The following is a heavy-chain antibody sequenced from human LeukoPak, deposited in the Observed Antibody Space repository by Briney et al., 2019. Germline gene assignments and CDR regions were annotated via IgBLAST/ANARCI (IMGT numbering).Heavy chain of an antibody. CDR3: ARRFASGWHSAFDY. CDR2: INPNSGGT. CDR1: GYTFTGYY. V-gene: IGHV1-2*02. J-gene: IGHJ4*02. Sequence: ASVKVSFKASGYTFTGYYMHWVRQAPGPGFEWMGWINPNSGGTNYAQKFQCRVTMTRDTSISTAYMELSRLRSDDTVVYYCARRFASGWHSAFDYWGQGTLVTVSS. D-gene: IGHD6-19*01.